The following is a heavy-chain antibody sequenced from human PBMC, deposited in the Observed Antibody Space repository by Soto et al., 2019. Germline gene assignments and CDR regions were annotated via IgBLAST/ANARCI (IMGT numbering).Heavy chain of an antibody. CDR1: GGSISSGGYY. D-gene: IGHD3-3*01. CDR2: IYYSGST. Sequence: PSETLSLTCTVSGGSISSGGYYWSWIRQHPGKGLECIGYIYYSGSTYYNPSLKSRVTISVDTSKNQFSLKLSSVTAADTAVYYCARGDSLEWLSLPYLDYWGQGTLVTVSS. V-gene: IGHV4-31*03. CDR3: ARGDSLEWLSLPYLDY. J-gene: IGHJ4*02.